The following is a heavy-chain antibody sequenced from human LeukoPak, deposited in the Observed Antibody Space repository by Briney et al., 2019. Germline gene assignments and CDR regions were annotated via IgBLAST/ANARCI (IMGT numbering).Heavy chain of an antibody. CDR2: IKQDGSVI. CDR1: GFTFSSYW. Sequence: AGGSLRLSCAVSGFTFSSYWMNWVRQAPGKGLEWVANIKQDGSVIYYVDSVKGRFTISRDNAKNSLYLQMNTLRSEDTAVYYCASDGHSTGSFDYWGQGTLVTVSS. D-gene: IGHD6-19*01. V-gene: IGHV3-7*05. CDR3: ASDGHSTGSFDY. J-gene: IGHJ4*02.